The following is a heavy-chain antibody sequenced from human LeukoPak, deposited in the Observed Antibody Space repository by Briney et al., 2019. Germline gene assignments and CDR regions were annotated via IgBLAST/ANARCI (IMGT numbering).Heavy chain of an antibody. CDR2: ISSSSSYI. D-gene: IGHD6-6*01. V-gene: IGHV3-21*01. J-gene: IGHJ6*03. CDR3: AREVGSSSYGPSYYMDV. Sequence: GGSLRLSCAASGFTFSGYCMNWVRQAPGKGLEWVSSISSSSSYIYYADSVKGRFTISRDNAKNSLYLQMNSLRAEDTAVYYCAREVGSSSYGPSYYMDVWGKGTTATVSS. CDR1: GFTFSGYC.